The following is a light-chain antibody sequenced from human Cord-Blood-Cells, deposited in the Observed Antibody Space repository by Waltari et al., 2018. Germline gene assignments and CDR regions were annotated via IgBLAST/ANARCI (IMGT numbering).Light chain of an antibody. J-gene: IGLJ2*01. V-gene: IGLV2-23*01. CDR1: SSDVGSYNL. CDR2: EGS. CDR3: CSYAGSSTVV. Sequence: QSALTQPASVSGSPGQSITISCTGTSSDVGSYNLVSWYQQHPGKAPKPTIYEGSKRPCGVSNRFSGSKSGNTASLTISGLQAEDEADYYCCSYAGSSTVVFGGGTKLTVL.